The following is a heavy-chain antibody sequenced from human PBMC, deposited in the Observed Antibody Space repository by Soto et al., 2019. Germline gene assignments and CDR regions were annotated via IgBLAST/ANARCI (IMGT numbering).Heavy chain of an antibody. CDR3: ARAEGKHLWYPWYLDY. Sequence: ASVKVSCKASGGTFSSYTISWVRQAPGQGLEWMGRIIPILGIANYAQKFQGRVTITADKSTSTVYMELSSLSSEDTAVYYCARAEGKHLWYPWYLDYWGQGTLVTVSS. V-gene: IGHV1-69*02. CDR2: IIPILGIA. D-gene: IGHD5-18*01. J-gene: IGHJ4*02. CDR1: GGTFSSYT.